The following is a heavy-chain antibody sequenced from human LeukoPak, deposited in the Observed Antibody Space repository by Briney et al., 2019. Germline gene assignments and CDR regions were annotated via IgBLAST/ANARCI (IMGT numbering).Heavy chain of an antibody. CDR3: ARGSYDSSGYYFEFDP. Sequence: SESLSLTCAVYGGSFSDYYWSWIRQPPGKGLEWIGYIYYSGSTNYNPSLKSRVTISVDTSKNQFSLKLSSVTAADTAVYYCARGSYDSSGYYFEFDPWGQGTLVTVSS. J-gene: IGHJ5*02. V-gene: IGHV4-34*11. CDR1: GGSFSDYY. D-gene: IGHD3-22*01. CDR2: IYYSGST.